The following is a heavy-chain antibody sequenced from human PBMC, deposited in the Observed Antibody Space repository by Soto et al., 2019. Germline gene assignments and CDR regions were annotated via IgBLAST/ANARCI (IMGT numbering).Heavy chain of an antibody. CDR1: GGTLSTHYL. D-gene: IGHD3-16*01. J-gene: IGHJ4*02. V-gene: IGHV4-4*02. Sequence: ENLGLPWTVSGGTLSTHYLLSWGRPPPGKGLELVGEIHHRGGTKYIPSLKSRVTMSLDKSNKQLALQLRSVTAAETAVFYCARGFDYRWIYWGQGAQVTVSS. CDR2: IHHRGGT. CDR3: ARGFDYRWIY.